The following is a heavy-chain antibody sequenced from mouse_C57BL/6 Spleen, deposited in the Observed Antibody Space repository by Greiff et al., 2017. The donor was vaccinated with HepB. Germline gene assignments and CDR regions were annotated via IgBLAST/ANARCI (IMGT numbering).Heavy chain of an antibody. CDR2: ISYSGST. CDR1: GYSITSGYD. D-gene: IGHD2-3*01. J-gene: IGHJ3*01. CDR3: ARDDGYSAWFAY. Sequence: EVKVVESGPGMVKPSQSLSLTCTVTGYSITSGYDWHWIRHFPGNKLEWMGYISYSGSTNYNPSLKSRISITHDTSKNHFFLKLNSVTTEDTATYYCARDDGYSAWFAYWGQGTLVTVSA. V-gene: IGHV3-1*01.